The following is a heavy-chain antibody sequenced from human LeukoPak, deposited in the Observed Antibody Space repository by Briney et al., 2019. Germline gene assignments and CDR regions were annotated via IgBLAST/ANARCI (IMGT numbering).Heavy chain of an antibody. Sequence: GGSLKLSCAASGFTFSGSAMHWVRQASGKGLEWVGRIRSKANSYATAYAASVKGRFTISRDDSKNTAYLQMNSLKTEDTAVYYSTRRGSYYGMDVWGQGTTVTVSS. CDR3: TRRGSYYGMDV. D-gene: IGHD1-14*01. V-gene: IGHV3-73*01. J-gene: IGHJ6*02. CDR2: IRSKANSYAT. CDR1: GFTFSGSA.